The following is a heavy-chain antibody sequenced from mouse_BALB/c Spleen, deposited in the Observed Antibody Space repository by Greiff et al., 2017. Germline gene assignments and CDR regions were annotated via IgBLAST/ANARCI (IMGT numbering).Heavy chain of an antibody. CDR1: GFSLTGYG. CDR3: AREGVYYGSSPYAMDY. V-gene: IGHV2-6-7*01. J-gene: IGHJ4*01. CDR2: IWGDGST. D-gene: IGHD1-1*01. Sequence: VHLVESGPGLVAPSQSLSITCTVSGFSLTGYGVNWVRQPPGKGLEWLGMIWGDGSTDYNSALKSRLSISKDNSKSQVFLKMNSLQTDDTARYYCAREGVYYGSSPYAMDYWGQGTSVTVSS.